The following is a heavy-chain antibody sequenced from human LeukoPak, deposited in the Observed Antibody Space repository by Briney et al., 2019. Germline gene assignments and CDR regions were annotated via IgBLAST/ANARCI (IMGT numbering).Heavy chain of an antibody. CDR2: IYTSGST. Sequence: PSETLSPTCTVSGGSISSYYWSWIRQPAGKGLEWIGRIYTSGSTNYNPSLKSRVTMSVDTSKNQFSLKLSSVTAADTAVYYCAREGSGYSYGPEFDYWGQGTLVTVSS. CDR3: AREGSGYSYGPEFDY. CDR1: GGSISSYY. D-gene: IGHD5-18*01. J-gene: IGHJ4*02. V-gene: IGHV4-4*07.